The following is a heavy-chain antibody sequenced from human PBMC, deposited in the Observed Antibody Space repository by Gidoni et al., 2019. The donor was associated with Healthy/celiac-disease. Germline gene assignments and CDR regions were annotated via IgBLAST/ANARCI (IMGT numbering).Heavy chain of an antibody. CDR2: IIPIFGTA. CDR3: ARDLWRTVVTPLLGY. V-gene: IGHV1-69*01. Sequence: QLQLVPSGAEVTPPGSSVKVSCTSSAGTFRSYAISWVRQAPGQGLEWMGGIIPIFGTANYAQKFQGRVTITADESTSTAYMELSSLRSEDTAVDYCARDLWRTVVTPLLGYWGQGTLVTVSS. D-gene: IGHD2-15*01. J-gene: IGHJ4*02. CDR1: AGTFRSYA.